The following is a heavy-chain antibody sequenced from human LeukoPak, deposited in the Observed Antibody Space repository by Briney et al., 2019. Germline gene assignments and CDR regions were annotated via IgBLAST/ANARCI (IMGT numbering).Heavy chain of an antibody. V-gene: IGHV3-33*01. D-gene: IGHD6-6*01. CDR1: GFTFSSYG. Sequence: PGGSLRLSCAASGFTFSSYGMHWVRQAPGKGLEWVAVIWYGGSNKYYADSVKGRFTIFRDNSKNTLYLQMNSLRAEDTAVYYCAREDSSLSLDYWGQGTLVTVSS. CDR3: AREDSSLSLDY. CDR2: IWYGGSNK. J-gene: IGHJ4*02.